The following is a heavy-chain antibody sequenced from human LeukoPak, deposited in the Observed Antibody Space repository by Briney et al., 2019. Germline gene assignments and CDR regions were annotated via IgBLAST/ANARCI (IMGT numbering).Heavy chain of an antibody. CDR3: ARDYYGSGSYHDV. CDR1: GFTFSSYT. CDR2: ISSSSIFI. D-gene: IGHD3-10*01. J-gene: IGHJ6*04. V-gene: IGHV3-21*06. Sequence: PGGSLRLSCAASGFTFSSYTRNWVRQAPGKGLEWVSSISSSSIFIYYADSVKGRFAISRDNAKDSLYLQMNSLRAEDTAIYYCARDYYGSGSYHDVWGKGTTVTISS.